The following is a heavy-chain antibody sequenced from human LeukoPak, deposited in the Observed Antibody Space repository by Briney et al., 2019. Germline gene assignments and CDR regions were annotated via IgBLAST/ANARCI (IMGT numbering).Heavy chain of an antibody. CDR2: INPAGTET. CDR3: ARFGYVAAVDL. D-gene: IGHD2-15*01. CDR1: GFTFSSYG. J-gene: IGHJ4*02. V-gene: IGHV3-7*01. Sequence: GGSLRLSCAASGFTFSSYGMHWVRQAPGTGLEWVANINPAGTETYYVDPVKGRFTISRDNAKNLLYLQMNSLRAEDTAVYYCARFGYVAAVDLWGQGTLVTVSS.